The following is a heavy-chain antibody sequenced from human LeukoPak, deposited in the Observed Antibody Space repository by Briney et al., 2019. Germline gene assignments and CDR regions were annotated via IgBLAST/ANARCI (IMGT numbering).Heavy chain of an antibody. V-gene: IGHV1-69*01. CDR1: RGAFSSYA. J-gene: IGHJ5*02. D-gene: IGHD1-7*01. CDR2: IIPIFGTA. Sequence: GSAVKVSFKASRGAFSSYAISWVRQAPVQGLEWMGGIIPIFGTANYSQKFQGRVTITADESTSTDYMELSSLRSEDTAVYHSAREMGTTRFDIWGQGTLATVSS. CDR3: AREMGTTRFDI.